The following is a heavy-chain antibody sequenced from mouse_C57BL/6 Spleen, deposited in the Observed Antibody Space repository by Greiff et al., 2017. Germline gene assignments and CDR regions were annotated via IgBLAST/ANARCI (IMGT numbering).Heavy chain of an antibody. CDR3: ARSDTRAMDY. Sequence: QVQLQQSGAELVKPGASVKLSCKASGYTFTSYWMHWVKQRPGQGLEWIGMIHPNSGSTNYNEKFKSKATLTVDKSSSTAYMQLSSLTSEDSAVYYCARSDTRAMDYWGQGTSVTVSS. CDR2: IHPNSGST. J-gene: IGHJ4*01. D-gene: IGHD3-3*01. CDR1: GYTFTSYW. V-gene: IGHV1-64*01.